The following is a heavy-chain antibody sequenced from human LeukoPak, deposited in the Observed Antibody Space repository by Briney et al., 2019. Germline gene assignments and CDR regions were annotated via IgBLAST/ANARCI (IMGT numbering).Heavy chain of an antibody. D-gene: IGHD5-24*01. CDR3: ASGRDGLHTTGARRFDY. Sequence: ASVKVSCKASGYTFTGYYMHWVRQAPGQGLEWMGWINPDSGATNSAQKFQGRVTMTRDTSISTAYMELSRLRSDDTALYYCASGRDGLHTTGARRFDYRGQGTLVTVSS. J-gene: IGHJ4*02. CDR2: INPDSGAT. CDR1: GYTFTGYY. V-gene: IGHV1-2*02.